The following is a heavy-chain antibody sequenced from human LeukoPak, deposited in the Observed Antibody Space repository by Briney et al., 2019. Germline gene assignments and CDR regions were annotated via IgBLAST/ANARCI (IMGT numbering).Heavy chain of an antibody. V-gene: IGHV4-39*07. J-gene: IGHJ4*02. CDR3: ARDSGSGYFDY. CDR2: IYYSGST. Sequence: PGGSLRLSCAASGFTFSSYGMSWVRQPPGKGLEWIGSIYYSGSTYYNPFLKSRVTMSVDTSKNRFSLKLSSVTAADTAVYYCARDSGSGYFDYWGQGTLVTVSS. D-gene: IGHD6-19*01. CDR1: GFTFSSYG.